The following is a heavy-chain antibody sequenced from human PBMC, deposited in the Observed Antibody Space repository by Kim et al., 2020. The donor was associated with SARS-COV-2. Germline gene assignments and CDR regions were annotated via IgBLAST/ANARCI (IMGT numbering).Heavy chain of an antibody. Sequence: PSPKSRVTISVDTSKNQFSLKLSSVTAADTAVYYCARQNSEWFGGNWFDPWGQGTLVTVSS. V-gene: IGHV4-59*08. J-gene: IGHJ5*02. CDR3: ARQNSEWFGGNWFDP. D-gene: IGHD3-10*01.